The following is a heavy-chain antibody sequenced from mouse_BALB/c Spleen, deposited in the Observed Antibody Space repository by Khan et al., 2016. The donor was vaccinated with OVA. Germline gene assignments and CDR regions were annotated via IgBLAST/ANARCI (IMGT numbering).Heavy chain of an antibody. CDR2: MSSGGSFT. CDR1: GFIFSSYG. CDR3: SRFITTTTGEYYGMDY. D-gene: IGHD1-2*01. Sequence: EVELVESGGDLVKPGGSLKLSCAASGFIFSSYGMSWVRQTPDKRLEWVATMSSGGSFTYYLESVKGRFTISRDNAKNTLYLQVNSLKSEDTAMYYCSRFITTTTGEYYGMDYWGQGTSVTVSS. V-gene: IGHV5-6*01. J-gene: IGHJ4*01.